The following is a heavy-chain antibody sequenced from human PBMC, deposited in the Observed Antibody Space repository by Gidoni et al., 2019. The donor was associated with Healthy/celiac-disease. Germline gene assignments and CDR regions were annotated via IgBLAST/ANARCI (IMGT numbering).Heavy chain of an antibody. J-gene: IGHJ5*02. CDR1: GGSISSYY. V-gene: IGHV4-59*01. Sequence: QVQLQESGPGLVKPSETLSLTCTVSGGSISSYYWSWIRQPPGKGLEWIGYIYYSGSTNYNPSLKSRVTISVDTSKNQFSLKLSSVTAADTAVYYWARDIVGAGGTNWFDPWGQGTLVTVSS. D-gene: IGHD1-26*01. CDR2: IYYSGST. CDR3: ARDIVGAGGTNWFDP.